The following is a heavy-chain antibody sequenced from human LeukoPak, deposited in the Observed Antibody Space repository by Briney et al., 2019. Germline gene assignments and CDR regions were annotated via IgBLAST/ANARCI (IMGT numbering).Heavy chain of an antibody. V-gene: IGHV4-34*01. J-gene: IGHJ6*02. CDR1: GGSFSGYY. Sequence: PSETLSLTCAVYGGSFSGYYWSWIRQPPGKGLEWIGEINHSGSTNYNPSLKSRVTISVDTSKNQFSLQLNSVTPEDTAVYYCARDREEGYCSGGSCALYYYGMDVWGQGTTVTVSS. CDR3: ARDREEGYCSGGSCALYYYGMDV. D-gene: IGHD2-15*01. CDR2: INHSGST.